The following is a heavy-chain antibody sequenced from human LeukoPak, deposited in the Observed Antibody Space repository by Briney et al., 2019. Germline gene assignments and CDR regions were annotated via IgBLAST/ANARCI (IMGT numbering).Heavy chain of an antibody. CDR1: GFIFDDYA. CDR3: ARSEAGTPLNWFDP. D-gene: IGHD1-1*01. V-gene: IGHV3-9*01. CDR2: ITWNSGTM. Sequence: GGSLRLSCAASGFIFDDYAMHWVRQVPGKGLEWVSGITWNSGTMDYADSVKGRFTISRDNAKNSLYLQMNSLRAEDTAVYYCARSEAGTPLNWFDPWGQGTLVTVSS. J-gene: IGHJ5*02.